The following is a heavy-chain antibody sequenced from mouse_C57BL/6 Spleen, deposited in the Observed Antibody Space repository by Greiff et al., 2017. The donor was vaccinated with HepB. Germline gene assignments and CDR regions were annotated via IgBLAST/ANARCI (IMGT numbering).Heavy chain of an antibody. J-gene: IGHJ1*03. V-gene: IGHV14-3*01. D-gene: IGHD1-1*01. CDR1: GFNIKNTY. Sequence: EVKLVESVAELVRPGASVKLSCTASGFNIKNTYMHWVKQRPEQGLEWIGRIDPANGNTKYAPKFQGKATITADTSSNTAYLQLSSLTSEDTAIYYCARSDGSSFYWYFDVWGTGTTVTVSS. CDR3: ARSDGSSFYWYFDV. CDR2: IDPANGNT.